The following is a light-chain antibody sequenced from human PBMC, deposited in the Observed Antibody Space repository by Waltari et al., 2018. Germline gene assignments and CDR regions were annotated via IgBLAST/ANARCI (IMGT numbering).Light chain of an antibody. V-gene: IGLV2-23*01. CDR3: CSYAGSSPHVV. CDR1: SRDLGRYNL. CDR2: EDT. Sequence: QSALTQPASVSGSPGQSITIACTGTSRDLGRYNLVSWFQQHPGKAPKLMIYEDTKRPSGVPDRFSGSKSGNTASLTISGLQAEDEADYYCCSYAGSSPHVVFGGGTKLTVL. J-gene: IGLJ2*01.